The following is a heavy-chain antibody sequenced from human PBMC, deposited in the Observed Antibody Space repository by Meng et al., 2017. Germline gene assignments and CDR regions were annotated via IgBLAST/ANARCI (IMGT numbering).Heavy chain of an antibody. Sequence: SETLSLTCTVSGYSISSGYYWGWIRQPPGKGLEWIGSIYHSGSTYYNPSLKSRVTISVDTSKNQFSLKLSSVTAADTAVYYCARRLMVRGVIIWFDPWGQGTLVTVSS. CDR3: ARRLMVRGVIIWFDP. J-gene: IGHJ5*02. CDR2: IYHSGST. D-gene: IGHD3-10*01. CDR1: GYSISSGYY. V-gene: IGHV4-38-2*02.